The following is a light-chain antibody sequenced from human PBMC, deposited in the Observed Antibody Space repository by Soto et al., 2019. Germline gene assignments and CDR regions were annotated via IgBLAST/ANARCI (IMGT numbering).Light chain of an antibody. Sequence: EIVVTQSPATLSVSPGERATLSCRASQSVSSNLAWYQQKPGQAPRLLIYGASTRATGIPARFSGSGSGTEFTLTISSLQSEDFAVYYCQQYINWPMYTFGQGTKLEIK. CDR3: QQYINWPMYT. V-gene: IGKV3-15*01. J-gene: IGKJ2*01. CDR1: QSVSSN. CDR2: GAS.